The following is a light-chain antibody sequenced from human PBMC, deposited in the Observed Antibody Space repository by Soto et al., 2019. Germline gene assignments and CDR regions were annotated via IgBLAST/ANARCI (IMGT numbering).Light chain of an antibody. CDR3: QQYNSYTIT. V-gene: IGKV1-5*03. CDR1: QGIGNA. CDR2: KAS. J-gene: IGKJ5*01. Sequence: IQMTQSPSSLSASVGDRVTISCRASQGIGNALGWYQQKPGKPPKLLIYKASTLKSGVPSRFSGSGSGTEFTLTISSLQPDDFATYYCQQYNSYTITFGQGTRLEIK.